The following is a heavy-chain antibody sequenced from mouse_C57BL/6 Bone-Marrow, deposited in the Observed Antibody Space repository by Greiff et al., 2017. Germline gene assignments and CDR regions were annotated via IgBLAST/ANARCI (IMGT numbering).Heavy chain of an antibody. J-gene: IGHJ2*01. CDR2: ISSGGSYT. Sequence: EVMLVESGGDLVKPGGSLKLSCAASGFTFSSYGMSWVRQTPDKRLEWVATISSGGSYTYYPDSVKGRFTISRDNAKNTLYRQMGSLKSEDTAMYYCARPQLGEDYWCKGTTLTVSS. V-gene: IGHV5-6*02. D-gene: IGHD4-1*02. CDR3: ARPQLGEDY. CDR1: GFTFSSYG.